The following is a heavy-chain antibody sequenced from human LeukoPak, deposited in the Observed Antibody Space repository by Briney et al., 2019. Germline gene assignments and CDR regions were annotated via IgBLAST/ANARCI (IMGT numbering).Heavy chain of an antibody. D-gene: IGHD1-26*01. CDR3: ARHGAGFDY. J-gene: IGHJ4*02. Sequence: PSETLSLTCTVSGGSISSSSYYWGWIRQPPGKGLEWIGSIYYSGSTYYNPSLKSRVTISVDTSKNQFSLKLSSVTAADTAVYYCARHGAGFDYWGQGTLVTVSS. CDR1: GGSISSSSYY. V-gene: IGHV4-39*01. CDR2: IYYSGST.